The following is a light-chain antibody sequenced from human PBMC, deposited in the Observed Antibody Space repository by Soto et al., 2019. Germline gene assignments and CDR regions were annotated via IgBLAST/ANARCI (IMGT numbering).Light chain of an antibody. CDR1: QTISSW. Sequence: DIQMTQSPSTLSGSVGDRVTITCRASQTISSWLAWYQQKPGKAPKLLIYKASTLKSGVPSRFSGSGSGTEFTLTIRSLQPDDFAVYYCQQYNNTSTFGQGTKLDIK. J-gene: IGKJ1*01. V-gene: IGKV1-5*03. CDR2: KAS. CDR3: QQYNNTST.